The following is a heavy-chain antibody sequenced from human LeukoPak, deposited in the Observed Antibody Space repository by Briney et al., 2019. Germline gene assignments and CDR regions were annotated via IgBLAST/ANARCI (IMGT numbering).Heavy chain of an antibody. D-gene: IGHD6-13*01. CDR1: GYSFTNPW. Sequence: GESLKISCKGSGYSFTNPWIGWVRQMPGKGLEWMGIIFPADSDARYSPPFQGQVTISADKSISTAYLQWSSLKASDTAMYYCARVGYSSYGMDVWGKGTTVTVSS. CDR3: ARVGYSSYGMDV. V-gene: IGHV5-51*01. CDR2: IFPADSDA. J-gene: IGHJ6*04.